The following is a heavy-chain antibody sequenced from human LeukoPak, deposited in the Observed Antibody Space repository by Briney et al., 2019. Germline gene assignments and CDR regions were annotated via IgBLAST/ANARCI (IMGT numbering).Heavy chain of an antibody. CDR1: GFTFSSYW. CDR3: ARASLQEMATDPDAFDI. CDR2: IKQDGSEK. V-gene: IGHV3-7*01. Sequence: GGSLRLSCAASGFTFSSYWMSWVRQAPGKGLEWVANIKQDGSEKYYVDSVKGRFTISRDNAKNSLYLQMNSLRAEDTAVYYCARASLQEMATDPDAFDIWGQGTMVTVSS. J-gene: IGHJ3*02. D-gene: IGHD5-24*01.